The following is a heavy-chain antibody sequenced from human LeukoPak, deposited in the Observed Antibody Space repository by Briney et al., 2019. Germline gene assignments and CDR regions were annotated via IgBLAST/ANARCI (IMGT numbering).Heavy chain of an antibody. D-gene: IGHD3-10*01. V-gene: IGHV4-59*01. J-gene: IGHJ4*02. CDR1: GGSISSYY. Sequence: SETLSLTCTVSGGSISSYYRSWIRQPPGKGLEWIGYIYYSGSTNYNPSLKSRVTISVDTSKNQFSLKLSSVTAADTAVYYCARGSKGETNPYYYDFDYWGQGTLVTVSS. CDR3: ARGSKGETNPYYYDFDY. CDR2: IYYSGST.